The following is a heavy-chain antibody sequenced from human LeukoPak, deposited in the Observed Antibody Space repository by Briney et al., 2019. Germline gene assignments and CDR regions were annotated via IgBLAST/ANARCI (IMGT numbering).Heavy chain of an antibody. CDR3: AKSKEDCCGSFDP. J-gene: IGHJ5*02. CDR1: GFTFSSYA. Sequence: GGSLRLSCAASGFTFSSYAMSWVRQAPGKGLEWVSAISGSYTSYYADSVKGRFTISRVNSKNTLYLQMNSLRAEDTALYYCAKSKEDCCGSFDPWGQGTLVTVSS. D-gene: IGHD2-15*01. CDR2: ISGSYTS. V-gene: IGHV3-23*01.